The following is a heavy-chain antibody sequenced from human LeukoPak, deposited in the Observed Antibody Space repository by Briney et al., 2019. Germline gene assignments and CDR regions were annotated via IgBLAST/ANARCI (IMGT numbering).Heavy chain of an antibody. V-gene: IGHV3-11*05. CDR3: ARDNTRFDP. Sequence: GGSLRLSRAASGFTFSDYYMSWIRQAPGKGLEWVSYISSSSSYTNYADSVKGRFTISRDNAKNSLYLQMNSLRAEDTAVYYCARDNTRFDPWGQGTLVTVSS. CDR1: GFTFSDYY. J-gene: IGHJ5*02. CDR2: ISSSSSYT.